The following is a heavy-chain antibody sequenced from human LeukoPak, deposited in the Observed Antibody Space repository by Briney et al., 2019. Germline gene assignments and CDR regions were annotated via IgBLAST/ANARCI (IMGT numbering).Heavy chain of an antibody. J-gene: IGHJ4*02. CDR1: GFTFSSYS. CDR2: ISSSSSYI. V-gene: IGHV3-21*01. Sequence: PGGSLRLSCAASGFTFSSYSMNWVRQAPGKGLEWVSSISSSSSYIYYADSVKGRFTISRDNAKNSLYLQMNSLRAEDTAVYYCALGGTARAPSDYWGQGTLATVSS. CDR3: ALGGTARAPSDY. D-gene: IGHD6-13*01.